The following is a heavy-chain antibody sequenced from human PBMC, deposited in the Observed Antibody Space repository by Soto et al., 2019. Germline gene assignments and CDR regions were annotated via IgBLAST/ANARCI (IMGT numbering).Heavy chain of an antibody. CDR1: GFTFSSYA. Sequence: GGSLRLSCAASGFTFSSYAMHWVRQAPGKGLEWVAVISYDGSNKYYADSVKGRFTISRDNSKNTLYLQMNSLRAEDTAVYYCARGLGDYAYYCDYWGQGTLVTVSS. D-gene: IGHD4-17*01. V-gene: IGHV3-30*04. CDR3: ARGLGDYAYYCDY. J-gene: IGHJ4*02. CDR2: ISYDGSNK.